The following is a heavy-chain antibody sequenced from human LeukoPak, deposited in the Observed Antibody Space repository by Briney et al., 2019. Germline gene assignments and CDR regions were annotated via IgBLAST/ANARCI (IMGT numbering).Heavy chain of an antibody. CDR2: ISGSGGST. J-gene: IGHJ6*02. Sequence: GGSLRLSCAASGFTFSSYAMSWVRQAPGKGLEWVSAISGSGGSTYYADSVKGRFTISRDNSKNTLYLQMNSLRAEDTAVYYCAKNLESWYYYGMDVWGQGTTVTVSS. D-gene: IGHD3-16*02. V-gene: IGHV3-23*01. CDR3: AKNLESWYYYGMDV. CDR1: GFTFSSYA.